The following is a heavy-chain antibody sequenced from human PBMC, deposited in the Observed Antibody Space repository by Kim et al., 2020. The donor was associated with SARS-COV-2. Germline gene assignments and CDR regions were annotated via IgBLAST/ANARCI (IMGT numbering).Heavy chain of an antibody. CDR1: GGSISSSSYY. Sequence: SETLSLTCTVSGGSISSSSYYWGWIRQPPGKGLEWIGSIYYSGSTYYNPSLKSRVTISVDTSKNQFSLKLSSVTAADTAVYYCARHPYYYGLDAFDIWGQGTMVTVSS. J-gene: IGHJ3*02. CDR2: IYYSGST. D-gene: IGHD3-10*01. CDR3: ARHPYYYGLDAFDI. V-gene: IGHV4-39*01.